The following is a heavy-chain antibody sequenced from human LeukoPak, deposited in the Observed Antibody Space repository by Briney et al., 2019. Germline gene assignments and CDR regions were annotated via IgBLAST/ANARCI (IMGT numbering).Heavy chain of an antibody. V-gene: IGHV4-39*07. CDR3: ARELPADAFDI. Sequence: PSETLSLTCSVSGGSISSGTYYWAWIRQPPGKGLDWIGCINYSGSTDYNPSLKSRVTISVDTSKNHFSLKLSSVTAADTAVYYCARELPADAFDIWGQGTMVTVSS. J-gene: IGHJ3*02. CDR2: INYSGST. D-gene: IGHD1-26*01. CDR1: GGSISSGTYY.